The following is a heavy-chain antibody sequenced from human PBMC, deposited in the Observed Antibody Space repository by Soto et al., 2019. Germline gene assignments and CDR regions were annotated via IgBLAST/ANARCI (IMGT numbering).Heavy chain of an antibody. D-gene: IGHD2-15*01. CDR2: ISGTGGYT. CDR1: GFTFSSYA. Sequence: GGSLRLSCAASGFTFSSYAMSWVRQAPGKGLEWISAISGTGGYTYYADSVKGRFTVSRDNAKNTLYLQVSSLTVEDTAMYYCARSGGSYYFDYWGQGTLVTVSS. J-gene: IGHJ4*02. V-gene: IGHV3-23*01. CDR3: ARSGGSYYFDY.